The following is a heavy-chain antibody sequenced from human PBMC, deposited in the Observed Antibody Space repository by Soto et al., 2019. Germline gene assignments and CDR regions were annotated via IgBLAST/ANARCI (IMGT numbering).Heavy chain of an antibody. Sequence: PGGSLRLSCAASGFTFSSYAMSWVRQAPGKGLEWVSAISGSGGSTYYADSVKGRFTISRDNSKNTLYLQMNSLRAEDTAVYYCATSSAVLRYFDWLTNFEYWGQGTLVTVSS. D-gene: IGHD3-9*01. V-gene: IGHV3-23*01. CDR3: ATSSAVLRYFDWLTNFEY. CDR1: GFTFSSYA. J-gene: IGHJ4*02. CDR2: ISGSGGST.